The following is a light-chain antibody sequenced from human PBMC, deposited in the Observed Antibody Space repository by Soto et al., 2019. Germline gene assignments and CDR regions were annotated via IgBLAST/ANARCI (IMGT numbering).Light chain of an antibody. Sequence: QSALTQPASVSGSPGQSITISCTGTSSDVGSYNLVSWYQQHPGKAPKLMIYEGSKRPSGVSNRFSGSKSGNTASLTISGLQAEDEADYYCFSYAGSGGFGGGTKVTVL. CDR2: EGS. CDR3: FSYAGSGG. V-gene: IGLV2-23*01. J-gene: IGLJ2*01. CDR1: SSDVGSYNL.